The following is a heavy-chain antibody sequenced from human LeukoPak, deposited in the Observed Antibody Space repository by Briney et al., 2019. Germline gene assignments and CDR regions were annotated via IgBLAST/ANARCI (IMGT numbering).Heavy chain of an antibody. CDR3: ARAFVAYYGSGSYYSFDY. CDR1: GFTLSSYE. V-gene: IGHV3-48*03. D-gene: IGHD3-10*01. CDR2: ISPSGSTI. Sequence: GGSLRLSCTVSGFTLSSYEMSWIRQAPGKGLEWVSYISPSGSTIYYADSVKGRFSISRDNAKNSLYLQMNSLRAEDTAVYYCARAFVAYYGSGSYYSFDYWGQGTLVTVSS. J-gene: IGHJ4*02.